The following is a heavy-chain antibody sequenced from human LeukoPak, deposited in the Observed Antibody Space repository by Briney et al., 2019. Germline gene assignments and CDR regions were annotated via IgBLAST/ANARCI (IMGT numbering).Heavy chain of an antibody. V-gene: IGHV4-59*01. CDR2: VSSNGGT. J-gene: IGHJ5*02. CDR3: ARDAGGTWFDP. CDR1: GGSISTFS. Sequence: SETLSLTCTVSGGSISTFSWNWIRQPPGQGLEWIGYVSSNGGTYNNSSLKSRVTVSLDMSKNQFSLKLSSATAADTAVYYCARDAGGTWFDPWGQGILVTVSS.